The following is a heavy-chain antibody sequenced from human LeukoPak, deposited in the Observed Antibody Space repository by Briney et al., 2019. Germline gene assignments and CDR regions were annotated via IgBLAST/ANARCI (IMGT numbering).Heavy chain of an antibody. D-gene: IGHD3-16*01. CDR2: ISGSGGST. CDR3: AKHKSLWDWFDP. Sequence: GGSLRLSCAASGFTFSSYAMSWVRQAPGKGLEWVSAISGSGGSTYYADSVKGRFTISRDNSKNMLSLQMSSPRVEDTAVYYCAKHKSLWDWFDPWGQGTLVTVAS. CDR1: GFTFSSYA. J-gene: IGHJ5*02. V-gene: IGHV3-23*01.